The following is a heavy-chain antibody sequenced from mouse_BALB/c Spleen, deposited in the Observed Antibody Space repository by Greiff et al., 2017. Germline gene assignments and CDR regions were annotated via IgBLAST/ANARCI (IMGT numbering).Heavy chain of an antibody. CDR2: INPYNDGT. CDR3: ARAAYYGSSSSVAY. D-gene: IGHD1-1*01. CDR1: GYTFTSYV. J-gene: IGHJ3*01. V-gene: IGHV1-14*01. Sequence: EVQLQQSGPELVKPGASVKMSCKASGYTFTSYVMHWVKQKPGQGLEWIGYINPYNDGTKYNEKFKGKATLTSDKSSSTAYMELSSLTSEDSAVYYCARAAYYGSSSSVAYWGQGTLVTVSA.